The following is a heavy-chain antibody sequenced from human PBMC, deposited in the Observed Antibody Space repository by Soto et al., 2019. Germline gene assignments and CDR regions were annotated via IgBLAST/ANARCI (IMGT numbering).Heavy chain of an antibody. CDR2: ISWNSGAK. J-gene: IGHJ4*02. D-gene: IGHD5-12*01. CDR3: AKAPYAGYFYYFDS. V-gene: IGHV3-9*01. Sequence: GGSLRLSCAGSGFAFGDSAMHWVRQAPGKGLEWVAGISWNSGAKGYADSVKGRFTISRDNAKKSLYLQMNTLRPEDTALYYCAKAPYAGYFYYFDSWGQGTLVTVSS. CDR1: GFAFGDSA.